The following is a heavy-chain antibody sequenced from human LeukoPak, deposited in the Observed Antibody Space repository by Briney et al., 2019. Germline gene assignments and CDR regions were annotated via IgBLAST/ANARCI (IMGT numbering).Heavy chain of an antibody. CDR1: GFTFSNYG. J-gene: IGHJ4*02. V-gene: IGHV3-30*02. CDR2: IRYDGNNK. CDR3: AKDRYRDFYYGSGSLDY. D-gene: IGHD3-10*01. Sequence: GGSLRLSCAASGFTFSNYGMHWVRPTPGKGLEWVTFIRYDGNNKYYADSVKGRFTISRDNSKNTLYLQLNSLRTEDTAVYYCAKDRYRDFYYGSGSLDYWGQGTLVTVSS.